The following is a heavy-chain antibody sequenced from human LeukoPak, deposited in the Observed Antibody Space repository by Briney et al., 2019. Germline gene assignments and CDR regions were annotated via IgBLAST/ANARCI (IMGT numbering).Heavy chain of an antibody. CDR3: AGGTAFSTNWDSEVPH. Sequence: GGSLRLSCAASGFTVSSNYMSWVRQAPGKGLEWVSSISSSSTYIHYADSVKGRFTISRDNAENSLSLQMDGLRVEDTAVYYCAGGTAFSTNWDSEVPHWGQGTLVIVSS. D-gene: IGHD6-13*01. J-gene: IGHJ4*02. V-gene: IGHV3-21*01. CDR2: ISSSSTYI. CDR1: GFTVSSNY.